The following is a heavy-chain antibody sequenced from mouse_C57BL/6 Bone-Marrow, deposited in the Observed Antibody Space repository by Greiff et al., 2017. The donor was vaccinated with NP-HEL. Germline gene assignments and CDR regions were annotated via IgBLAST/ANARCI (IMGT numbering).Heavy chain of an antibody. V-gene: IGHV1-74*01. CDR1: GYTFTSYW. CDR2: IHPSDSDT. Sequence: QVHVKQPGAELVKPGASVKVSCKASGYTFTSYWMHWVKQRPGQGLEWIGRIHPSDSDTNYNQQFKGKATLPVDKSSSTAYMQLNSLTSEDSAVYYCAICDGYYCYFDYWGQGTTLTVSS. J-gene: IGHJ2*01. D-gene: IGHD2-3*01. CDR3: AICDGYYCYFDY.